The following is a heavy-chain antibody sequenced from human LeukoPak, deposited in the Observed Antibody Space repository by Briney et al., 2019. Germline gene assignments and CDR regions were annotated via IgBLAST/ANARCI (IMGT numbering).Heavy chain of an antibody. CDR3: ARDRRFSTSLFDY. J-gene: IGHJ4*02. Sequence: ASVKVSCKAFGYTFTSYYMHWVRQAPGQGHEWMGIINPSGGSTSYAQKFQGRVTMTRDMSTSTVYMELSSLRSEDTALYYCARDRRFSTSLFDYWGQGTLVTVSS. CDR1: GYTFTSYY. CDR2: INPSGGST. V-gene: IGHV1-46*01. D-gene: IGHD2-2*01.